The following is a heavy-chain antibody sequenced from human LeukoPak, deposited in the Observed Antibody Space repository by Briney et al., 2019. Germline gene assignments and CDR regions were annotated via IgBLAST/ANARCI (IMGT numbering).Heavy chain of an antibody. CDR1: GFTFSSYA. Sequence: GGSLRLSCAASGFTFSSYAMHWVRQAPGKGLEWVAVISYDGSNKYYADSVKGRFTISRDNSKNTLYLQMNSLRAEDTAVYYCARDGPTYYYDGSGFSWGQGTLVTVSS. D-gene: IGHD3-22*01. V-gene: IGHV3-30-3*01. CDR2: ISYDGSNK. J-gene: IGHJ4*02. CDR3: ARDGPTYYYDGSGFS.